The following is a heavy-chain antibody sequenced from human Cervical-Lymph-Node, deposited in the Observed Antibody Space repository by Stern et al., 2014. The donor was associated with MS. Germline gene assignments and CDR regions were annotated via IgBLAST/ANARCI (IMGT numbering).Heavy chain of an antibody. CDR3: AKDDDYAAGIDA. V-gene: IGHV3-9*01. J-gene: IGHJ5*02. CDR1: GFKFAAFA. CDR2: LGWNSEGR. D-gene: IGHD3-16*01. Sequence: VQLVESGGGMVQPGRSLRLSCEASGFKFAAFAMHWVRHAPGKGLELVSGLGWNSEGRGYADSVQGRFTISRDNAKSSLYLQMNSLTAEDTALYYCAKDDDYAAGIDAWGQGTLVVVSS.